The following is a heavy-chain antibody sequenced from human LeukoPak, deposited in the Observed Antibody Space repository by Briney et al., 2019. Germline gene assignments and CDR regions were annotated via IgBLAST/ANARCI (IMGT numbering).Heavy chain of an antibody. CDR2: IKQDGSEK. CDR3: AREPALWFSLDI. V-gene: IGHV3-7*01. Sequence: GGSLRLSCVASGFTFSSYWMHWVRQAPGKGLEWVANIKQDGSEKYYVDSVKGRFTISRDDAKNSLYLQMNSLRAEDTAVYYCAREPALWFSLDIWGQGTMVTVSS. D-gene: IGHD3-10*01. CDR1: GFTFSSYW. J-gene: IGHJ3*02.